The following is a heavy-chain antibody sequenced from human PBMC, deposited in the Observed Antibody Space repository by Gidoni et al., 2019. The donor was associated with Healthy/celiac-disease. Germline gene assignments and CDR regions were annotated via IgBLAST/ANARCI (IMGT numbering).Heavy chain of an antibody. D-gene: IGHD6-13*01. CDR1: GFSLSTSGMC. Sequence: QVTLRESGPALVKPTPTLTLTCTFSGFSLSTSGMCVSWIRQPPGKALEWLARLDWDDDKYYSTSLKTRLTISKDTSKNQVVLTMTNMDPVDTATYYCARFSYSRNAFDIWGQGTMVTVSS. CDR2: LDWDDDK. CDR3: ARFSYSRNAFDI. V-gene: IGHV2-70*15. J-gene: IGHJ3*02.